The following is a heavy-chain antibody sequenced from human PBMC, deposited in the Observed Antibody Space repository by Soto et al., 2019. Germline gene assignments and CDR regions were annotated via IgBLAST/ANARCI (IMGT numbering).Heavy chain of an antibody. CDR3: ARDFIAVAGLFDY. CDR2: ISSSSSYI. CDR1: GLPFSSYA. D-gene: IGHD6-19*01. V-gene: IGHV3-21*01. Sequence: PGGSLRLSCAASGLPFSSYAMSWVRQTPEKGLEWVSSISSSSSYIYYADSVKGRFTISRDNAKNSLYLQMNSLRAEDTAVYYCARDFIAVAGLFDYWGQGTLVTVSS. J-gene: IGHJ4*02.